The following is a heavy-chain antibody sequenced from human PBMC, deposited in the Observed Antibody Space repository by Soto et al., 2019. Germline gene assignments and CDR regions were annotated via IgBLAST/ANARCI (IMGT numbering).Heavy chain of an antibody. CDR2: ISYDGSNK. V-gene: IGHV3-30*18. CDR3: AKGCWPCGGIAVAGRKWFDP. D-gene: IGHD6-19*01. CDR1: GFTFSSYG. Sequence: GGSLRLSCAASGFTFSSYGMHWVRQAPGKGLEWVAVISYDGSNKYYADSVKGRFTISRDNSKNTLYLQMNSLRAEDTAVYYCAKGCWPCGGIAVAGRKWFDPWGQGTLVTVSS. J-gene: IGHJ5*02.